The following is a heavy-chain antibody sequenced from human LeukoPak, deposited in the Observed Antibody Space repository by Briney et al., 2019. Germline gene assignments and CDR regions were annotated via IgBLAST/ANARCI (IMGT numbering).Heavy chain of an antibody. CDR3: ARSMRIVVVPAALSIFDY. D-gene: IGHD2-2*01. CDR2: IICSGTNT. Sequence: GESLRLSCAASAFIFSNYAMSWVRQAPGKGLEWVSTIICSGTNTYYADSVKGRFTISRDNSKNTLYLQMNSLRAEDTAVYSCARSMRIVVVPAALSIFDYWGLGTLVTVSP. J-gene: IGHJ4*02. V-gene: IGHV3-23*01. CDR1: AFIFSNYA.